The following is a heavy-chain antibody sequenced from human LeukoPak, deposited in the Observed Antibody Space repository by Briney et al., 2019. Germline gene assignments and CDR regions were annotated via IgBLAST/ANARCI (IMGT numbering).Heavy chain of an antibody. CDR1: GFTFSSYG. Sequence: GRSLRLSCAASGFTFSSYGMHWVRQAPGKGLEWVAVISYDGSNKYYADSVKGRFTISRDNSKNTLYLQMNSLRAEDTAVYYCAKDRSIAVVYYFDYWGQGTLVTVSS. D-gene: IGHD6-19*01. CDR3: AKDRSIAVVYYFDY. CDR2: ISYDGSNK. V-gene: IGHV3-30*18. J-gene: IGHJ4*02.